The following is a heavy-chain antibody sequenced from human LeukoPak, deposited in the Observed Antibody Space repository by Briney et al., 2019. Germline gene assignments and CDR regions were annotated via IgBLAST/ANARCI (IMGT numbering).Heavy chain of an antibody. CDR1: GFTFSNYA. D-gene: IGHD2-21*01. CDR3: ANNCGGDCYAPNY. J-gene: IGHJ4*02. CDR2: ISGSGGST. Sequence: QSGGSLRLSCAASGFTFSNYAMSWVRQAPGKGLEWVSSISGSGGSTYYADSVKGRFTISRDSSKSTLYLQMNSLRAEDTAVYYCANNCGGDCYAPNYWGQGTLVTVSS. V-gene: IGHV3-23*01.